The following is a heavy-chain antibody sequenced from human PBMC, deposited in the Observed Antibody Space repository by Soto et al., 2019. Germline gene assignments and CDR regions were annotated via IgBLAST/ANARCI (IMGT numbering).Heavy chain of an antibody. V-gene: IGHV3-23*01. CDR3: ARDYGGNTGPPEDYYYGMDV. Sequence: GRSLTLSCAASGFTFSSFAMSSIRQSPGRGLDWVSAISGSGGSTYSADSVKGRFTISRDNAKNSLYLQMNSLRAEDTAVYYCARDYGGNTGPPEDYYYGMDVWGQGTTVTVSS. CDR1: GFTFSSFA. CDR2: ISGSGGST. D-gene: IGHD4-17*01. J-gene: IGHJ6*02.